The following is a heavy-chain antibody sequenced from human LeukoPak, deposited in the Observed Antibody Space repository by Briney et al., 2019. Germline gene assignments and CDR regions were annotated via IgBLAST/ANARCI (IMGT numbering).Heavy chain of an antibody. V-gene: IGHV3-66*01. Sequence: GGSLRLSCAASGFTLSSNYMSWVRQAPGKGLEWVSVLYSGGSTYSPDSVKGRFTISRDNSKNTLFLQMISLRAEDRAVYYCAREGPGRPIDYWGQGTLVTVSS. CDR1: GFTLSSNY. D-gene: IGHD1-26*01. CDR3: AREGPGRPIDY. CDR2: LYSGGST. J-gene: IGHJ4*02.